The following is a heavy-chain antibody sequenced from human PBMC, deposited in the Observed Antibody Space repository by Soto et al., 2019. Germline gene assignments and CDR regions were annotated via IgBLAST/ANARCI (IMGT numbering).Heavy chain of an antibody. V-gene: IGHV3-72*01. CDR1: GFTISDHF. D-gene: IGHD5-12*01. J-gene: IGHJ4*02. CDR2: TKNIGNNYAT. Sequence: EVQVVESEGGLVQPGGSLRLSCAASGFTISDHFIDWVRQAPGKGLEWVGRTKNIGNNYATEYAASVKGRFTISRDDSRNSVYLYMNRLKSEDTAVYFCARGGNEYRYWCQGTLVTVSS. CDR3: ARGGNEYRY.